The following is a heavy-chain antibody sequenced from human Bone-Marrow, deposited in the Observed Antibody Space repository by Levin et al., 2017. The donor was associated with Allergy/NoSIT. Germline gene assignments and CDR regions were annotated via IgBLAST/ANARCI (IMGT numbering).Heavy chain of an antibody. CDR3: ARDFSTWIRNPPQLGYGMDV. V-gene: IGHV4-30-4*01. CDR1: GGSISSGDYY. Sequence: SETLSLTCTVSGGSISSGDYYWSWIRQPPGKGLEWIGYIYYSGSTYYNPSLKSRVTISVDTSKNQFSLKLSSVTAADTAVYYWARDFSTWIRNPPQLGYGMDVWGQGTTVTVSS. CDR2: IYYSGST. D-gene: IGHD5-18*01. J-gene: IGHJ6*02.